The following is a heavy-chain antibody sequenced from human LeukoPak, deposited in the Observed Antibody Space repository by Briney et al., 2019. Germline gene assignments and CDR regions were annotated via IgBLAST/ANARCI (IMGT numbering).Heavy chain of an antibody. J-gene: IGHJ4*02. V-gene: IGHV5-51*01. CDR2: IYPGDSDT. CDR3: ARLGCSSTSCYIEDY. D-gene: IGHD2-2*02. CDR1: GYSFTSYW. Sequence: GESLKISCKGSGYSFTSYWIGWVRQMPGKGLEWMGIIYPGDSDTRYSPSFQGQVTISADKSISTAYLQWSSLKASDTAMYYCARLGCSSTSCYIEDYWGQGTLVTVSS.